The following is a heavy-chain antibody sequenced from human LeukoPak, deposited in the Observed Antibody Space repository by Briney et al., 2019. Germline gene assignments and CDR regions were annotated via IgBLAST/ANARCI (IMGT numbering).Heavy chain of an antibody. CDR1: GFTFSSYA. Sequence: GGSLRLPCAASGFTFSSYAMSWVPQAPGKGLEGVSSIRGSGGSTYYADSVKGRFTISRDNSKNTLYLQMNSLRAEDTAVYYCAKDRVYYDSSGPFDYWGQGTLVTVSS. V-gene: IGHV3-23*01. D-gene: IGHD3-22*01. CDR3: AKDRVYYDSSGPFDY. CDR2: IRGSGGST. J-gene: IGHJ4*02.